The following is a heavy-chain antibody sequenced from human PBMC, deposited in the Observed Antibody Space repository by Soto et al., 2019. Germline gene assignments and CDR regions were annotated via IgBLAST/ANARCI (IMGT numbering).Heavy chain of an antibody. D-gene: IGHD2-21*01. V-gene: IGHV3-7*01. CDR1: GFTFSSYW. Sequence: EVQLVESGGGLVQPGGSLRLSCAASGFTFSSYWMSWVRQAPGKGLEWVANIKQDGSEKYYVDSVKGRFTISRDNAKNSLYLQMNSLRAEDTAVYYCARDSIAGDWYFDLWGRGTLVTVSS. J-gene: IGHJ2*01. CDR2: IKQDGSEK. CDR3: ARDSIAGDWYFDL.